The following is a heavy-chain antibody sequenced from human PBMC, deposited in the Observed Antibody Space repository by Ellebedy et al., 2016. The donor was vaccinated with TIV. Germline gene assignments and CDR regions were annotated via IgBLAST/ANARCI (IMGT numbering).Heavy chain of an antibody. CDR3: AKVVGLLWFGELPYFDY. CDR2: ISGSGGST. D-gene: IGHD3-10*01. V-gene: IGHV3-23*01. Sequence: GGSLRLSCAASGFTFSSYAMSWVRQAPGKGLEWVSAISGSGGSTYYADSVKGRFTISRDNSKNTLYLQMNSLRAEDTAVYYCAKVVGLLWFGELPYFDYWGQGTLVTVSS. CDR1: GFTFSSYA. J-gene: IGHJ4*02.